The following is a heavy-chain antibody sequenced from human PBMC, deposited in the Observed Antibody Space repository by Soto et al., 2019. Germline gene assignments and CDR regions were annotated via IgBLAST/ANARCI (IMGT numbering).Heavy chain of an antibody. CDR1: GYSFTSYW. CDR3: ARRPTIDGSSSFVWFDP. CDR2: IYPGDSDT. J-gene: IGHJ5*02. V-gene: IGHV5-51*01. D-gene: IGHD6-6*01. Sequence: GESLKISCXGSGYSFTSYWIGWVRQMPGKGLEWVGIIYPGDSDTRYSPSFQGQVTISADKSISTAYLQWSSLKASDTAMYYCARRPTIDGSSSFVWFDPWGQGTLVTVSS.